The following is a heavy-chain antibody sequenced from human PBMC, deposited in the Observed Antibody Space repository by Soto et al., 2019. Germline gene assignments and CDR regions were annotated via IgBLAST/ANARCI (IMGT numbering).Heavy chain of an antibody. CDR2: ISSSSSYI. D-gene: IGHD2-15*01. CDR1: GFTFSSYS. CDR3: ARTSVWGYCSGGSCHGVYFDY. J-gene: IGHJ4*02. Sequence: PGGSLRLSCAASGFTFSSYSMNWVRQAPGKGLEWVSSISSSSSYIYYADSVKGRFTISRDNAKNSLYLQMNSLRAEDTAVYYCARTSVWGYCSGGSCHGVYFDYWGQGTLVTVSS. V-gene: IGHV3-21*01.